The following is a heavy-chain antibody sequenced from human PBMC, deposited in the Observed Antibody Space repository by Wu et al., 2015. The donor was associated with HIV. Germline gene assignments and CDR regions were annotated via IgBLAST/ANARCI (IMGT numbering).Heavy chain of an antibody. J-gene: IGHJ3*02. D-gene: IGHD4/OR15-4a*01. CDR3: ATRRLSDAFDI. CDR1: GYTFTSYY. Sequence: QVQLVQSGAEVKKPGASVKVSCKASGYTFTSYYMHWVRQAPGQGLEWMGIINPSGGSTSYAQKFQGRVTMTRDTSTSTVYMELSSLRSEDTAVYYCATRRLSDAFDIWGQGTMVTVSS. CDR2: INPSGGST. V-gene: IGHV1-46*01.